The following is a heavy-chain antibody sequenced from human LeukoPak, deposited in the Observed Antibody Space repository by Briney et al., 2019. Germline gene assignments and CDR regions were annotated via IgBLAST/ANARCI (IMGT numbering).Heavy chain of an antibody. CDR3: ARALTSFGDHDAFDI. CDR1: GFTSSEYW. Sequence: PGGSLRLSCAASGFTSSEYWMHWVRQAPGKGLVWVSRINSDGSGTTYADSVRGRFTISRDNAKNTLHLQTNSLGVEDTAVYYCARALTSFGDHDAFDIWGQGTMVTVSP. J-gene: IGHJ3*02. V-gene: IGHV3-74*01. D-gene: IGHD3-10*01. CDR2: INSDGSGT.